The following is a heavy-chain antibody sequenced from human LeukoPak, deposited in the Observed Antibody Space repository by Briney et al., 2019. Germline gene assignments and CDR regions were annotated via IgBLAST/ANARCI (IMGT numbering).Heavy chain of an antibody. CDR2: ISAYNGNT. D-gene: IGHD5-12*01. Sequence: ASVKVSCKASGYTFTSYGISWVRQAPRQGLEWMGWISAYNGNTNYAQKLQGRVTMTTDTSTSTAYMELGSLRSDDTAVYYCARDDYRAYYYYGMDVWGQGSTVTVSS. CDR3: ARDDYRAYYYYGMDV. V-gene: IGHV1-18*01. J-gene: IGHJ6*02. CDR1: GYTFTSYG.